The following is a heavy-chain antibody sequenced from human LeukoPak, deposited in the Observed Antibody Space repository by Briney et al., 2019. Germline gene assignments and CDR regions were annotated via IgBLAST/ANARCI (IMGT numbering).Heavy chain of an antibody. CDR1: GISVSSNC. CDR3: AKSDLNYGGNPDY. Sequence: PGGSLRLSCAASGISVSSNCMSWVRQAPGKGLQWVSVIYVDGSTYYADSVKGRFTISRDNSKNTLYLQMNSLRAEDTAVYYCAKSDLNYGGNPDYWGQGTLVTVSS. V-gene: IGHV3-53*01. J-gene: IGHJ4*02. CDR2: IYVDGST. D-gene: IGHD4-23*01.